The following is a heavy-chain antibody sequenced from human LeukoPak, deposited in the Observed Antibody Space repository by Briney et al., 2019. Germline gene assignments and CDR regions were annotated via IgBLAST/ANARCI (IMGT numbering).Heavy chain of an antibody. Sequence: PGGPLRLSRAETGFKFNNAWMNWVGQAPGKGPEWVARIKSNADGGTVDYAAPVSGRFTMSRDDSQSTLYLQMDSLKTEDTALYYCTTALRWEQPNFDYWGQGTFVTVSS. CDR3: TTALRWEQPNFDY. CDR2: IKSNADGGTV. D-gene: IGHD1-26*01. V-gene: IGHV3-15*01. J-gene: IGHJ4*02. CDR1: GFKFNNAW.